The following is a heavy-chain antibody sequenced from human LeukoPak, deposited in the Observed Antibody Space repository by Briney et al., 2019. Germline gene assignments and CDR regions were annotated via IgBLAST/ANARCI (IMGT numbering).Heavy chain of an antibody. V-gene: IGHV3-9*01. J-gene: IGHJ3*02. CDR1: GFTVSSNY. CDR2: ISWNSGSI. CDR3: AKDIAVALDGLDI. Sequence: TGGSLRLSCAASGFTVSSNYISWVRQAPGKGLEWVSGISWNSGSIGYADSVKGRFTISRDNAKNSLYLQMNSLRAEDTALYYCAKDIAVALDGLDIWGQGTMVTVSS. D-gene: IGHD6-19*01.